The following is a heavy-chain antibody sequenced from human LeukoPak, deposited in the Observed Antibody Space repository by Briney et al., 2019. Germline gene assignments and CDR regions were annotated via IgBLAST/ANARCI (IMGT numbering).Heavy chain of an antibody. V-gene: IGHV1-18*01. CDR1: GYTFTSYG. Sequence: ASVKVSCKASGYTFTSYGISWVRQAPGQGLEWMGWISAYNGNTNYAQKLQGRVTMTTDTSTSTAYMELRSLRSDDTAVYYCARDLQYYYDSSGCPWAFDIWGQGTMVTVSS. CDR2: ISAYNGNT. D-gene: IGHD3-22*01. CDR3: ARDLQYYYDSSGCPWAFDI. J-gene: IGHJ3*02.